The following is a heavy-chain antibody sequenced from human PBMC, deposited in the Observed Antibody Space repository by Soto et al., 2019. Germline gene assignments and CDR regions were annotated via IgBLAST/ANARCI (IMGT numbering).Heavy chain of an antibody. CDR3: ARGRYGED. V-gene: IGHV1-18*01. D-gene: IGHD3-10*01. CDR2: ISAHNGNT. J-gene: IGHJ4*02. CDR1: GYAFTTYG. Sequence: QVHLVQSGAEVKKPGASVKVSCKGSGYAFTTYGITWVRQAPGQGLEWMGWISAHNGNTNYAQKLQGRVTVTRDTSTSTAYMELMRRRSDDTAVYYCARGRYGEDWGQGALVTVSS.